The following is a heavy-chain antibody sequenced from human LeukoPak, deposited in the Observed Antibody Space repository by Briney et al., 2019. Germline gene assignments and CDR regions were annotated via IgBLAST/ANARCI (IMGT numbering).Heavy chain of an antibody. CDR2: IKQDGSEK. V-gene: IGHV3-7*03. D-gene: IGHD1-7*01. J-gene: IGHJ4*02. CDR3: AKDSGTHYFDY. CDR1: GFTFSSYW. Sequence: GGSPRLSCAASGFTFSSYWMSWVRQAPGKGLEWVANIKQDGSEKYYVDSVKGRFTISRDNAKNSLYLQMNSLRAEDTAVYYCAKDSGTHYFDYWGQGTLVTVSS.